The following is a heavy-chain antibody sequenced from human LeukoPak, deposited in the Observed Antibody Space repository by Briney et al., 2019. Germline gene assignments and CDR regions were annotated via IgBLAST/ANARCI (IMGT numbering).Heavy chain of an antibody. V-gene: IGHV3-7*03. Sequence: GRSLTLSCAASGFTFSSYAMHWVRQAPGKGLEWVANIKQDGSEEYYVDSVKGRFTISRDNAKNSLYLQMNSLRAEDTAVYYCARRHFDYWGQGILVTVSS. J-gene: IGHJ4*02. CDR2: IKQDGSEE. CDR1: GFTFSSYA. CDR3: ARRHFDY.